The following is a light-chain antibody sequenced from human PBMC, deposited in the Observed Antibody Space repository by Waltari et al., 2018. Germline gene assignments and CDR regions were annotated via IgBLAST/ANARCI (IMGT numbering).Light chain of an antibody. CDR2: GKN. CDR3: YSRDTSGNRL. V-gene: IGLV3-19*01. J-gene: IGLJ3*02. CDR1: SLREYY. Sequence: SSELTQDPAVSVALGQTVRITCQGDSLREYYASWYQQKPGQAPRLVIYGKNNRPSGIPDRFSGSSSGNTASLTITGTQAEDEADYYCYSRDTSGNRLFGGGTKLTVL.